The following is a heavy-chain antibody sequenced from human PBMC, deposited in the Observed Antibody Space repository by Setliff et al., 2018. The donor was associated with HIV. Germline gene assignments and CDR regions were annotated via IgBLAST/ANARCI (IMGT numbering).Heavy chain of an antibody. J-gene: IGHJ5*02. Sequence: PSETLSLTCAVYGGSFNGYSWIWIRQPPGKGLEWIGEINHSGSANYNPSLKSRVTISLDTSRNQFSLKLTSMTAADTAVYYCARHAVPHYYDSSGPSWGPGTLVTVSS. CDR2: INHSGSA. D-gene: IGHD3-22*01. CDR3: ARHAVPHYYDSSGPS. V-gene: IGHV4-34*01. CDR1: GGSFNGYS.